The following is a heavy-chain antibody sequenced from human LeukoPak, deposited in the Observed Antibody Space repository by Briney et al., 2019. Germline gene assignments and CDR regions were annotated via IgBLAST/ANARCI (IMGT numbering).Heavy chain of an antibody. Sequence: ASVKVSCKASGYTFTSYYMHWVRQAPGQGLEWMGIINPSGGSTSYAQKFQGRVTMTRDTSTSTVYMELSSLRSEDTAVYYCASVSSKYYGMDVWGQGTTVTVSS. V-gene: IGHV1-46*01. CDR2: INPSGGST. D-gene: IGHD2-2*01. J-gene: IGHJ6*02. CDR3: ASVSSKYYGMDV. CDR1: GYTFTSYY.